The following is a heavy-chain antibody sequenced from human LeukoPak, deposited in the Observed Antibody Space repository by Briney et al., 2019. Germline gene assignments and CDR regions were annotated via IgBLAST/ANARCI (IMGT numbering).Heavy chain of an antibody. Sequence: SETLSLTCTVSGGSISSYYWSWIRQPPGKGLEWIGYIYYSGSTNYNPSLKSRVTISVDTSKNQFSLKLSSVTAADTAVYYCARGPSSYYYGSGSSYYFDYWGQGTLVTVSS. V-gene: IGHV4-59*12. D-gene: IGHD3-10*01. J-gene: IGHJ4*02. CDR3: ARGPSSYYYGSGSSYYFDY. CDR2: IYYSGST. CDR1: GGSISSYY.